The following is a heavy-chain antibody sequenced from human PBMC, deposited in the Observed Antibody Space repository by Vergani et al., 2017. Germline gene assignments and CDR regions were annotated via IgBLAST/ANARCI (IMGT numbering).Heavy chain of an antibody. CDR2: ISYDGSNK. J-gene: IGHJ4*02. D-gene: IGHD3-3*01. V-gene: IGHV3-30-3*01. Sequence: QVQLVESGGGVVQPGRSLRLSCAASGFTFSSYAMHWVRQAPGKGLEWVAVISYDGSNKYYADSVKGRFTISRDNSKSTLYLQMNSLRAEDTAVYYCARGGQYYDFWSAYYWGQGTLVTVSS. CDR1: GFTFSSYA. CDR3: ARGGQYYDFWSAYY.